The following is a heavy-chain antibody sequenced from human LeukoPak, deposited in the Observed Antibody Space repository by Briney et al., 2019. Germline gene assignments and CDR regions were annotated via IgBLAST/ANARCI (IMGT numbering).Heavy chain of an antibody. CDR3: ARHGEYYYDSSGYYFPHWYFDL. Sequence: SETLSLTCTVSGGSISSSSYYWGWLRQPPGKGLEWYGSIYYSGSTYYNPSLKSRVTISVDTSKNQFSLKLSSVTAADTAVYYCARHGEYYYDSSGYYFPHWYFDLWGRGTLVTVSS. CDR1: GGSISSSSYY. V-gene: IGHV4-39*01. J-gene: IGHJ2*01. D-gene: IGHD3-22*01. CDR2: IYYSGST.